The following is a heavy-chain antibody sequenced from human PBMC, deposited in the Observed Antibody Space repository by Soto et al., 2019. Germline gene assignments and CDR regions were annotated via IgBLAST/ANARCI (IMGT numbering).Heavy chain of an antibody. V-gene: IGHV5-10-1*01. CDR3: AIDYYDSSAPDAFDI. J-gene: IGHJ3*02. CDR2: IDPSDSYT. CDR1: GYSFTTYW. Sequence: PGESLKISCKGSGYSFTTYWISWVRQMPGKGLEWMGRIDPSDSYTNYSPSFQGHVTISADKSISTAYLQWSSLKASDTAMYYCAIDYYDSSAPDAFDIWGKGTMVTVSS. D-gene: IGHD3-22*01.